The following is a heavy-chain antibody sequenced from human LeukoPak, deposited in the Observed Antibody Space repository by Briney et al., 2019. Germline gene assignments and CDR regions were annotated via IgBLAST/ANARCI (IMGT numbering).Heavy chain of an antibody. D-gene: IGHD1-14*01. CDR3: ARDGRWTITTPGDY. V-gene: IGHV3-48*02. CDR1: GFIFSTYT. Sequence: PGGSLRLSCAASGFIFSTYTMNWVRQAPGKGLEWVSCISSSSNDIFYADSVKGRFTISRDNAKNSLYLQMNSLRDGDTAVYYCARDGRWTITTPGDYWGQGTLVTVSS. J-gene: IGHJ4*02. CDR2: ISSSSNDI.